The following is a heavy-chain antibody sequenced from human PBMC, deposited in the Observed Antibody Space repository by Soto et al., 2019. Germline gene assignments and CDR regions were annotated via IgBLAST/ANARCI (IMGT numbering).Heavy chain of an antibody. V-gene: IGHV4-59*01. D-gene: IGHD3-3*01. CDR1: GGSISSYY. CDR2: IYYSGST. J-gene: IGHJ3*02. Sequence: PSETLSLTCTVSGGSISSYYWSWIRQPPGKGLEWIGYIYYSGSTNYNPSLKSRVTISVDTSKNQFSLKLSSVTAADTAVYYCARYITEKERDFWSGVNSFDIWGQGTMVTVSS. CDR3: ARYITEKERDFWSGVNSFDI.